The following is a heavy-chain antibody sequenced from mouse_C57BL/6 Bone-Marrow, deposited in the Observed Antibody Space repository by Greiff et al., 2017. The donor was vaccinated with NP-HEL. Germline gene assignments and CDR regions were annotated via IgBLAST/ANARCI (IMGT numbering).Heavy chain of an antibody. J-gene: IGHJ4*01. Sequence: QVQLQQSGAELARPGASVKLSCKASGYTFTSYGISWVKQRPGQGLEWIGEIYPRSGNTYYNEKFKGKATLTADKSSSTAYMELRSLTSEDSAVYFCASDYDENAMDYWGQVTSVTVAS. CDR2: IYPRSGNT. CDR1: GYTFTSYG. V-gene: IGHV1-81*01. CDR3: ASDYDENAMDY. D-gene: IGHD2-4*01.